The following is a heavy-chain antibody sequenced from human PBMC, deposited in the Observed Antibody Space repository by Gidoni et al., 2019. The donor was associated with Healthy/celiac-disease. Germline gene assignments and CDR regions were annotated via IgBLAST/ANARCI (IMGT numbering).Heavy chain of an antibody. J-gene: IGHJ4*02. CDR2: INHSGST. V-gene: IGHV4-34*01. Sequence: QVQLQQWGAGLVKPSETLSLTCAAYGGSFSGYYWSWIRQPPGKGLEWIGEINHSGSTNYNPSLKSRVTISVDTSKNQFSLKLSSVTAADTAVYYCARGLNPYYFDYWGQGTLVTVSS. CDR1: GGSFSGYY. CDR3: ARGLNPYYFDY.